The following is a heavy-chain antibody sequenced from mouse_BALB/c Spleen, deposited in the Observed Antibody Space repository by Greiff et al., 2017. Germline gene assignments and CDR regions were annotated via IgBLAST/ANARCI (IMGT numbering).Heavy chain of an antibody. V-gene: IGHV5-6-2*01. CDR3: ARRSLGNYYAMDY. CDR2: INSNGGST. J-gene: IGHJ4*01. Sequence: EVMLVESGGGLVKLGGSLKLSCAASGFTFSSYYMSWVRQTPEKRLELVAAINSNGGSTYYPDTVKGRFTISRDNAKNTLYLQMSSLKSEDTALYYCARRSLGNYYAMDYWGQGTSVTVSS. D-gene: IGHD2-1*01. CDR1: GFTFSSYY.